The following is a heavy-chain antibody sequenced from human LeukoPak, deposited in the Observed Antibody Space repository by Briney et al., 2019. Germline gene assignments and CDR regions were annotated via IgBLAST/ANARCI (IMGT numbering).Heavy chain of an antibody. Sequence: PGGSLRLSCAASEFTFSTYTMNWVRQAPGKGLEGISYISSGSSTIYYADSVKGRFTISRDNAKNSLYLQMNSLRAEDTAVYYCARESTGLKKFDFWGQGTLVTVSS. CDR1: EFTFSTYT. CDR3: ARESTGLKKFDF. J-gene: IGHJ4*02. V-gene: IGHV3-48*01. CDR2: ISSGSSTI. D-gene: IGHD5/OR15-5a*01.